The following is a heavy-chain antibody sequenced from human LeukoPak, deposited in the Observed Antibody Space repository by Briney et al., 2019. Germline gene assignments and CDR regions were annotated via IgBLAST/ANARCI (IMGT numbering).Heavy chain of an antibody. CDR1: GFIFSSDA. V-gene: IGHV3-23*01. CDR3: AKLGLGYADY. D-gene: IGHD3/OR15-3a*01. Sequence: PGGSLRLSCAASGFIFSSDAMSWVRQAPGEGLEWVSAIVGNGETTYYADSVKGRFTISRDNSKNTLYLQMNTLRAEDTAVYYCAKLGLGYADYWGQGTLVTVPS. CDR2: IVGNGETT. J-gene: IGHJ4*02.